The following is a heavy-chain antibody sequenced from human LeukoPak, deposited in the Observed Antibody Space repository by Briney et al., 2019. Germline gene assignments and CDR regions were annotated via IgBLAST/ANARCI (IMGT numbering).Heavy chain of an antibody. D-gene: IGHD3-22*01. J-gene: IGHJ4*02. Sequence: GGSLRLSCAASGFTFSNYAMSWVRQAPGKGLEWVSYISSSGSTIYYADSVKGRFTISRDNAKNSLYLQMNSLRAEDTAVYYCARVPEDYYDSSGYYIQFDYWGQGTLVTVSS. CDR1: GFTFSNYA. CDR2: ISSSGSTI. CDR3: ARVPEDYYDSSGYYIQFDY. V-gene: IGHV3-11*01.